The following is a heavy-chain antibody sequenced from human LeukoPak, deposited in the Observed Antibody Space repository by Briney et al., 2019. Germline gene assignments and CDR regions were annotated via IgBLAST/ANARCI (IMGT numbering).Heavy chain of an antibody. CDR2: ISGSGGST. V-gene: IGHV3-23*01. Sequence: PGGSLRLSCAASGFTFSSYAMSWVRQAPGKELEWVSAISGSGGSTYYADSVKGRFTISRDNSKNTLYLQMNSLRAEDTAVYYCAKRRGLELLYYYYMDVWGKGTTVTVSS. J-gene: IGHJ6*03. CDR1: GFTFSSYA. D-gene: IGHD1-7*01. CDR3: AKRRGLELLYYYYMDV.